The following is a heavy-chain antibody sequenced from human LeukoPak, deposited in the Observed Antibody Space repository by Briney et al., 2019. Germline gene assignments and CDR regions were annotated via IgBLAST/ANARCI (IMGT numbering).Heavy chain of an antibody. CDR3: TRHIAEADFWSGYSDY. CDR1: GFTFSGSA. V-gene: IGHV3-73*01. Sequence: AGGSLRLSCAASGFTFSGSAMHWVRQASGKGLEWVGRIRSKANSYATAYAATVKGRFTISRDDSKNTAYLQMNSLKTEDTAVYYCTRHIAEADFWSGYSDYWGQGTLVSVSS. J-gene: IGHJ4*02. CDR2: IRSKANSYAT. D-gene: IGHD3-3*01.